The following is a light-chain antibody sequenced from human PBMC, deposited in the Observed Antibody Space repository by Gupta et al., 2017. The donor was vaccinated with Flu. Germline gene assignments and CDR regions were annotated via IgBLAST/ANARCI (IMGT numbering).Light chain of an antibody. CDR3: HQYHNSPPWT. Sequence: IVLTQSPGTLSLSPGERATLSCRASQSFTSGFLAWYQQKPGQAPRLLIYGASSRATGIPDRFSGSGSGTDFILTISRLEPEDFATYYCHQYHNSPPWTFGQGTKVEVK. V-gene: IGKV3-20*01. CDR2: GAS. CDR1: QSFTSGF. J-gene: IGKJ1*01.